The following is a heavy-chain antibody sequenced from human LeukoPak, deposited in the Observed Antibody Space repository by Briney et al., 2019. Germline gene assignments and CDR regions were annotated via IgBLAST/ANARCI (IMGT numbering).Heavy chain of an antibody. V-gene: IGHV1-46*01. Sequence: ASVKVSCKASGYTFTNYYIHWVRQAPGQGLECMGIINPSGGSTSYAQKFQGRVTMTRDMSTSTVYMELSSLRSEDTAVYYCARQGPGYCGSTSCYGVDYWGQGTLVTVSS. CDR3: ARQGPGYCGSTSCYGVDY. J-gene: IGHJ4*02. D-gene: IGHD2-2*01. CDR1: GYTFTNYY. CDR2: INPSGGST.